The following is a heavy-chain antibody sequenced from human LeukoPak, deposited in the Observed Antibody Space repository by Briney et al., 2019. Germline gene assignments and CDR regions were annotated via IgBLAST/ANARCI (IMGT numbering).Heavy chain of an antibody. CDR2: ISSNGGST. D-gene: IGHD1/OR15-1a*01. J-gene: IGHJ4*02. V-gene: IGHV3-64*01. CDR3: ARFQPTTMADQGYYFDY. CDR1: GFTFSSYA. Sequence: PGGSLRLSCAASGFTFSSYAMHWVRQAPGKGLEYVSAISSNGGSTYYANSVKGRFTISRDNSKNTLYLQMGSLRAEDMAVYYCARFQPTTMADQGYYFDYWGQGTLVTVSS.